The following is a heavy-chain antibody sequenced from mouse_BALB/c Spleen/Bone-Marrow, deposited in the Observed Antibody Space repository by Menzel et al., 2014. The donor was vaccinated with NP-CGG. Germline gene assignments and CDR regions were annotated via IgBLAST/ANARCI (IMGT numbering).Heavy chain of an antibody. J-gene: IGHJ4*01. Sequence: QVQLQQSGPGLVAPSQSLSITCTVSGFSLNSFGVHWVRQPPGKGLEWLGVIWPGGSTNYNSALMSRLSISKDNSKSQVFLKTNSLQTDDTAMYYCAREGTFYYALDYWGQGTSVTVSS. V-gene: IGHV2-9*02. CDR2: IWPGGST. CDR1: GFSLNSFG. CDR3: AREGTFYYALDY.